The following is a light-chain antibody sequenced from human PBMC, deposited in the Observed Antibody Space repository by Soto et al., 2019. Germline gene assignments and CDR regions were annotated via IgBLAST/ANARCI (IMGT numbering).Light chain of an antibody. CDR2: AAS. V-gene: IGKV1-39*01. CDR3: QQSYRTPYT. Sequence: DIQMTQSPSSLSASVGDRVTITCRASQGISTYLVWYQQRQGRAPTLLIYAASSLLSGVPSRFSGSVSGTDVTLTISSLQPEDFATYYCQQSYRTPYTFGQGTKLETK. CDR1: QGISTY. J-gene: IGKJ2*01.